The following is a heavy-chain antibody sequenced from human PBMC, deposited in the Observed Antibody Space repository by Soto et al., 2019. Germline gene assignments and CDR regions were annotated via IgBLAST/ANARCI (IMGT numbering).Heavy chain of an antibody. D-gene: IGHD4-17*01. CDR1: GGSISSGDYY. V-gene: IGHV4-30-4*01. CDR2: IYYSGST. CDR3: ARESTTVTAHFDY. J-gene: IGHJ4*02. Sequence: PSETLSLTCTVSGGSISSGDYYWSWIRQPPGKGLEWIGYIYYSGSTYYNPSLKSRVTISVDTSKNQFSLKLSSVTAADTAVYYCARESTTVTAHFDYWGQGTLVTVSS.